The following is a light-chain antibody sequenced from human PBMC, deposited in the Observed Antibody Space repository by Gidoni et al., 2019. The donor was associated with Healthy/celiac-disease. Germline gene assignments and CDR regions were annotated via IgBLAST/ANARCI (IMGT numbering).Light chain of an antibody. Sequence: IVMTPSPDSLAVSLGERATINCKSSQSVLYSSNNKNYLAWYQQKPGQPPKLLMYWASTRESGVPDRCSGSGSGTDFTLTISSLQAEDVAVYYCQQYYSTPRTFGQXTKVEIK. CDR3: QQYYSTPRT. J-gene: IGKJ1*01. CDR1: QSVLYSSNNKNY. CDR2: WAS. V-gene: IGKV4-1*01.